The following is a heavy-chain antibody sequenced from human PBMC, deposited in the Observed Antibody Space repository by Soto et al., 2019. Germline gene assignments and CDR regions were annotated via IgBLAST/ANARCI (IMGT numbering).Heavy chain of an antibody. J-gene: IGHJ1*01. V-gene: IGHV1-69*06. CDR3: SRVGVYRSSWYH. D-gene: IGHD6-13*01. Sequence: SXKVSFKASGGTXGRYAIGWVRQAPGQGLEWMGGIIPIFGTANYAQKFQGKVTITADKYTSKAYMAMSSLRSHDKAVYYCSRVGVYRSSWYHWGQGTLGTVSS. CDR2: IIPIFGTA. CDR1: GGTXGRYA.